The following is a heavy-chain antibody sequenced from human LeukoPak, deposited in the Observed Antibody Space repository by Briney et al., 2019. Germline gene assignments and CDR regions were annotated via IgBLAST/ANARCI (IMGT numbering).Heavy chain of an antibody. J-gene: IGHJ4*02. CDR1: GGSFSGYY. CDR3: ARGIAAAGTFDY. D-gene: IGHD6-13*01. CDR2: INHSGST. Sequence: SETLSLTCAVYGGSFSGYYWSWIRQPPGKGLEWIGEINHSGSTNYNPSLKSRVTISVDTSKNQFSLKLSSVTAADTAVYYCARGIAAAGTFDYWGQGTLVTVSS. V-gene: IGHV4-34*01.